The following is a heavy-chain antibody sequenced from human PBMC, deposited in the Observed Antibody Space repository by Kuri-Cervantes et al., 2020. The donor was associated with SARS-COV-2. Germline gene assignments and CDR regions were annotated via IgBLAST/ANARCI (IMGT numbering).Heavy chain of an antibody. Sequence: GGSLRLSCAASGFTFSDYYMSWIRQAPGKGLEWVSYISSSSSTIYYADSVKGRFTISRDNAKNSLYLQMNSLRDEDTAVYCCAREEEYALFGLVIGSNPMDVWGQGTTVTVSS. CDR2: ISSSSSTI. CDR1: GFTFSDYY. CDR3: AREEEYALFGLVIGSNPMDV. V-gene: IGHV3-11*04. D-gene: IGHD3/OR15-3a*01. J-gene: IGHJ6*02.